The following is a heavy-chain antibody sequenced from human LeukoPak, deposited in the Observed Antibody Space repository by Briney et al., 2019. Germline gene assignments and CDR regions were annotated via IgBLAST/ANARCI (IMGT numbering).Heavy chain of an antibody. Sequence: GGSLRLSCAASGFTFDDYGMSWVRQAPGKGLEWVSGINWNGGSTGYADSVKGRFTISRDNAKNSLYLQMNSLRAEDTALYYCVALSNTVVTPRNYYYYMDVWGKGTTVTVSS. CDR2: INWNGGST. CDR3: VALSNTVVTPRNYYYYMDV. CDR1: GFTFDDYG. V-gene: IGHV3-20*04. D-gene: IGHD4-23*01. J-gene: IGHJ6*03.